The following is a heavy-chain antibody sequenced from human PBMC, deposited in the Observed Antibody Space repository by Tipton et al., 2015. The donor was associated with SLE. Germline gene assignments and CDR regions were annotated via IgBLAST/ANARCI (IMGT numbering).Heavy chain of an antibody. CDR1: GFTFSSYG. CDR3: ARAGGYSYGYYMDV. V-gene: IGHV3-33*01. D-gene: IGHD5-18*01. J-gene: IGHJ6*03. CDR2: IWYDGSNK. Sequence: RSLRLSCAASGFTFSSYGMHWVRQAPGKGLEWVAVIWYDGSNKYYADSVKGRFTISRDNSKNTLYLQMNSLRAEDTAVYYCARAGGYSYGYYMDVWGKGTTVTASS.